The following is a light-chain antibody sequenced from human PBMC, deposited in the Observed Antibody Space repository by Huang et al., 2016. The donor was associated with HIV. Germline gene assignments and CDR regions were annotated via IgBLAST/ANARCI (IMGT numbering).Light chain of an antibody. CDR1: QSVSSY. Sequence: ELVMTQSPATLSVSPGERVTLSCRASQSVSSYVAWYQQKPGQAPRLLIDGASTRATGTPARFSGSGSGTQFTLTISSLQSEDFALYFCQQYNNKWYTFGQGTKLEMK. J-gene: IGKJ2*01. CDR2: GAS. V-gene: IGKV3-15*01. CDR3: QQYNNKWYT.